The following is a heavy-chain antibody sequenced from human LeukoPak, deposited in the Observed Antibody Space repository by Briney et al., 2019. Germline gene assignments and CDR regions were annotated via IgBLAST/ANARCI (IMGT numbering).Heavy chain of an antibody. Sequence: GGSLKISCAASGFTVSSKYISWVRQAPGKGLEWVSVIYSGGTTYYADSVKGRFTVSRDNSRNTLYLEMNSLRAEDTAVYYCAKGGDGDYFDYWGQGTL. V-gene: IGHV3-66*01. CDR2: IYSGGTT. J-gene: IGHJ4*02. D-gene: IGHD2-21*01. CDR3: AKGGDGDYFDY. CDR1: GFTVSSKY.